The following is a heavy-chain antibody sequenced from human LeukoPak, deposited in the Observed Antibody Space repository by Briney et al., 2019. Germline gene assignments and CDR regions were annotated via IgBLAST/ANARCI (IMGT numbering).Heavy chain of an antibody. CDR3: TRDTFGARDS. D-gene: IGHD3-10*01. CDR2: INKDGSST. Sequence: GSLTPACVSAGYTFITYWRHSVRQRAGRGLVWVARINKDGSSTRYAESVRGGFIISRQNAKNTLYLKINSLRAEDTAVYYCTRDTFGARDSWGQGTLVTVSS. CDR1: GYTFITYW. V-gene: IGHV3-74*01. J-gene: IGHJ4*02.